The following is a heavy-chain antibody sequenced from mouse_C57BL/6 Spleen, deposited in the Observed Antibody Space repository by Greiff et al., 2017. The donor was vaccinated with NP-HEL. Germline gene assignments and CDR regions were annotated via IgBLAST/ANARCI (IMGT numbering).Heavy chain of an antibody. V-gene: IGHV1-82*01. J-gene: IGHJ1*03. Sequence: QVQLQQSGPELVKPGASVKISCKASGYAFSSSWMNWVKQRPGKGLEWIGRIYPGDGDTNYNGKFKGKATLTADKSSSTAYMQLSSLTSEDSAVYFCARSEVITTVDWYFEVWGTGTTVTVSS. CDR3: ARSEVITTVDWYFEV. CDR2: IYPGDGDT. CDR1: GYAFSSSW. D-gene: IGHD1-1*01.